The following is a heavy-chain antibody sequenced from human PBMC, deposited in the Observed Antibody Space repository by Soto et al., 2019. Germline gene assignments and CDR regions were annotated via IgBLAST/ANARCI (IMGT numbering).Heavy chain of an antibody. CDR1: GFTFSSYD. J-gene: IGHJ3*02. D-gene: IGHD3-3*01. Sequence: GGSLRLSCAASGFTFSSYDMHWVRQATGKGLEWVSAIGTAGDTYYPGSVKGRFTISRENAKNSLYLQMNSLRAEDTAVYYCARGGGGCGFSEAFDIWGQGTMVTVSS. CDR2: IGTAGDT. CDR3: ARGGGGCGFSEAFDI. V-gene: IGHV3-13*01.